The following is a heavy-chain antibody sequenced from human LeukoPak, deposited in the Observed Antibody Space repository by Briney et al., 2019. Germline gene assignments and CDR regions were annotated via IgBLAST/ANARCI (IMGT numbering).Heavy chain of an antibody. CDR3: ARGRVAYSAYYFDY. CDR2: IYYTGST. J-gene: IGHJ4*02. V-gene: IGHV4-59*01. CDR1: GDSITNYF. Sequence: SETLSLTCSVSGDSITNYFWSWIRQPPGKGLEWIGYIYYTGSTNYKPSLRSRVTISVDTSTNQFSLRLRSLTAADTAVYYCARGRVAYSAYYFDYWGQGTLVTVSS. D-gene: IGHD2-15*01.